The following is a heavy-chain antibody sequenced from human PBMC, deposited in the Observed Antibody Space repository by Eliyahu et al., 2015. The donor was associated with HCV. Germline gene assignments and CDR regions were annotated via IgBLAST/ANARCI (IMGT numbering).Heavy chain of an antibody. V-gene: IGHV3-23*01. CDR3: AKGWLEYP. J-gene: IGHJ5*02. CDR2: ISGSGVST. D-gene: IGHD3-9*01. Sequence: EVQLLESGGDLVQPGGSLRLSCAASGFTFSSYVMTWVRQAPGKGLECVSAISGSGVSTYYADSVKGRFTISRDNSKNTLYLQMNSLRAEDTAVYYCAKGWLEYPWGQGTLVTVSS. CDR1: GFTFSSYV.